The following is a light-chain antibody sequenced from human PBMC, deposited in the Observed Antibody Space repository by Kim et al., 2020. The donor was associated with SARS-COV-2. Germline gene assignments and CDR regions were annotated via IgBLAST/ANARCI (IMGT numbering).Light chain of an antibody. CDR2: GKG. CDR1: SLKSYY. CDR3: GSRSRDSSSQL. Sequence: ALGQTVRDTCQGDSLKSYYANRDHQTACHAPILIISGKGNRSAVSADRFAGSYSENTGTLTNTAAQAEDEADYYCGSRSRDSSSQLFGGGTQLTVL. V-gene: IGLV3-19*01. J-gene: IGLJ2*01.